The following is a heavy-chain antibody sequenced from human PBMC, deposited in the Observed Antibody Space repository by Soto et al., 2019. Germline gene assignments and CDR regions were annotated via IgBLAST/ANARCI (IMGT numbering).Heavy chain of an antibody. CDR3: AREPYDITGNRIDS. CDR1: GGSISCDYY. D-gene: IGHD3-22*01. V-gene: IGHV4-30-4*01. J-gene: IGHJ5*01. CDR2: VYHTGST. Sequence: SETLSLTCTVSGGSISCDYYWNLIRQAPGKGLECIGYVYHTGSTYHNPSLNSRGSISVDTSNNQFSLKLSSVTAADTAVYFCAREPYDITGNRIDSWGQGIPVTVSS.